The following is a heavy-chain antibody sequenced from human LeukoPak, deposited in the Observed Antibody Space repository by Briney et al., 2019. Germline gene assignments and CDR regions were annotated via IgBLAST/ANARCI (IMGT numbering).Heavy chain of an antibody. CDR3: ARDSGYSYGTDY. V-gene: IGHV4-59*01. CDR2: IYYSGGT. J-gene: IGHJ4*02. Sequence: SETLSHTCTVSGGSISSYYWSWIRQPPGKGLEWIGHIYYSGGTNYNPSLKSRVTISVDTSKNQFSLKLSSVTAADTAVYYCARDSGYSYGTDYWGQGTLVTVSS. D-gene: IGHD5-18*01. CDR1: GGSISSYY.